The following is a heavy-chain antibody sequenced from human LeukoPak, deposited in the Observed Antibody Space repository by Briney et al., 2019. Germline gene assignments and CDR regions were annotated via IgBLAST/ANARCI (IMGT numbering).Heavy chain of an antibody. CDR1: GFTFSSYS. V-gene: IGHV3-21*01. CDR3: ARDLYMIVVATGAFDI. CDR2: ISSSSSYI. Sequence: GGSLRLSCAASGFTFSSYSMNWVRQAPGKGLEWVSSISSSSSYIYYADSVKGRFTISRDNAKNSLYLQMNSLRAEDTAVYYCARDLYMIVVATGAFDIWGQGTMVTVSS. D-gene: IGHD3-22*01. J-gene: IGHJ3*02.